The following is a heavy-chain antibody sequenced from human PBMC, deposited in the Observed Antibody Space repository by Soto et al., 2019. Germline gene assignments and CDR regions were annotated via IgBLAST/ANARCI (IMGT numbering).Heavy chain of an antibody. J-gene: IGHJ6*02. CDR3: ARHGSCSGGSCYGYYYGMDV. Sequence: PGESLKISCKGSGYSFTSYWISWVRQMPGKGLEWMGRIDPSDSYTNYSPSFQGHVTISADKSISTAYLQWSSLKASDTAMYYCARHGSCSGGSCYGYYYGMDVWGQGTTVTVSS. CDR1: GYSFTSYW. D-gene: IGHD2-15*01. CDR2: IDPSDSYT. V-gene: IGHV5-10-1*01.